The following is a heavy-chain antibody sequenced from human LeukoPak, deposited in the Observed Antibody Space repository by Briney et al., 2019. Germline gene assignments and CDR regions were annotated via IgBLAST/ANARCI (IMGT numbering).Heavy chain of an antibody. CDR3: AKGPTYYYDSSGYLED. CDR2: ISGSGGTT. D-gene: IGHD3-22*01. CDR1: GFTFSSYA. V-gene: IGHV3-23*01. Sequence: GGSLRLSCAASGFTFSSYAMSWVRQAPGKGLEWDSAISGSGGTTNYADAVKGRFTISRDNSKNTLHLQMNSLGAEDTAVYYCAKGPTYYYDSSGYLEDWGRGTLVTVSS. J-gene: IGHJ4*02.